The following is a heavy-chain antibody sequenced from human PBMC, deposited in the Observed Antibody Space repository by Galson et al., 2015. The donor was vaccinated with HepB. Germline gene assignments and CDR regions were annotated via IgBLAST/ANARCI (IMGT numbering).Heavy chain of an antibody. CDR3: ARDSALSGWSPGAFDY. J-gene: IGHJ4*02. D-gene: IGHD6-19*01. CDR1: GYTFTSYA. Sequence: SVKVSCKASGYTFTSYAMNWVRQAPGQGLEWTGWINTNTGNPTYAQGFTGRFVFSLDTSVSTAYLQISSLKAEDTAVYYCARDSALSGWSPGAFDYWGQGTLVTVSS. V-gene: IGHV7-4-1*02. CDR2: INTNTGNP.